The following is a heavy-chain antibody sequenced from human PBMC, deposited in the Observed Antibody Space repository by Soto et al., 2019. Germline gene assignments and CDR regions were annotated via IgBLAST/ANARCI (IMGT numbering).Heavy chain of an antibody. V-gene: IGHV3-23*04. J-gene: IGHJ4*02. CDR1: GFTFTNHA. CDR3: AIGAGRFGELTLYVDH. CDR2: ISGSGGGT. D-gene: IGHD3-10*01. Sequence: EVQLVESGGVLVQPGGSLRVSCAASGFTFTNHAMSWVRQAPGKGLEWVSAISGSGGGTYYADSVKGRFTISRDNSDNTMYLQMNGLKAEDTAEYFCAIGAGRFGELTLYVDHWGQGTLVTVSS.